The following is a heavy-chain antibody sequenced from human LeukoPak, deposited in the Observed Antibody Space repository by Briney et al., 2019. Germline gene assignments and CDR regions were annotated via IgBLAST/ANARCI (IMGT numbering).Heavy chain of an antibody. D-gene: IGHD6-13*01. CDR2: IIPIFGTA. V-gene: IGHV1-69*05. CDR1: GGTFSSYA. Sequence: ASVKVSCKASGGTFSSYAISWVRQAPGQGLEWMGGIIPIFGTANYAQKFQGRVTITTDESTSTAYVELSSLRSEVTAVYYCATVVGDPAAGTFGWFDPWGQGTLVTVSS. J-gene: IGHJ5*02. CDR3: ATVVGDPAAGTFGWFDP.